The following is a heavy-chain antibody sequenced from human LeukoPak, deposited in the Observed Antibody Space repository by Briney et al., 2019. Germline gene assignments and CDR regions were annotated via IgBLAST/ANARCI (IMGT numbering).Heavy chain of an antibody. CDR2: ISSSSSYI. D-gene: IGHD6-6*01. CDR1: GFTFSSYS. V-gene: IGHV3-21*01. Sequence: GGSLRLSCAASGFTFSSYSMNWVRQAPGKGLEWVSSISSSSSYIYYADSVKGRFTISRDNAKNSLYLQMNSLRAEDTAVYYCARGGGGCSSSSRWDYWGQGTLVTVSS. J-gene: IGHJ4*02. CDR3: ARGGGGCSSSSRWDY.